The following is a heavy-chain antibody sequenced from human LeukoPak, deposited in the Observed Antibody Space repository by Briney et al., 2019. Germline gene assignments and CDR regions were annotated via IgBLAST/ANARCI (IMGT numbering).Heavy chain of an antibody. CDR1: GGSFSGYY. J-gene: IGHJ4*02. V-gene: IGHV4-34*01. Sequence: SETLSLTCAVYGGSFSGYYWSWIRQPPGKGLEWIGEINHSGSTNYNPSLKSRVTISVDTSKNQFSLKLSSVTAADTAVHYCARDTRGNTYWGQGTLVTVSS. CDR2: INHSGST. CDR3: ARDTRGNTY. D-gene: IGHD4-23*01.